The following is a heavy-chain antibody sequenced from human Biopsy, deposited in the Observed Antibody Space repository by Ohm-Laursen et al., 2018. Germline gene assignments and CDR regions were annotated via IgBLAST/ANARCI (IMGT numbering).Heavy chain of an antibody. CDR3: TRAGGGKIYGL. D-gene: IGHD3-16*01. J-gene: IGHJ4*02. CDR2: IHYSGYT. V-gene: IGHV4-31*03. Sequence: SHSLSFTCTVFTFSINTGGCYWTWPRKHPGTGLALIGYIHYSGYTLYNPSLKSRLPISVDTSRYQFSLKLTSVTAADTALYYCTRAGGGKIYGLWGQGTLVTVSS. CDR1: TFSINTGGCY.